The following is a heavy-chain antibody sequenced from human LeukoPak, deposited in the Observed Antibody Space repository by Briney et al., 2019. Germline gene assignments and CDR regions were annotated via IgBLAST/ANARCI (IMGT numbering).Heavy chain of an antibody. CDR2: ISYDGSNK. CDR1: GFTFSSYA. Sequence: GGSLRLSCAASGFTFSSYAMHWVRQAPGKGLEWVAVISYDGSNKYYADSVKGRFTISRDNSKNTLYLQMNSLRAEDTAVYYCASPRAPVPFDYWGQGTLVTVSS. CDR3: ASPRAPVPFDY. J-gene: IGHJ4*02. V-gene: IGHV3-30-3*01.